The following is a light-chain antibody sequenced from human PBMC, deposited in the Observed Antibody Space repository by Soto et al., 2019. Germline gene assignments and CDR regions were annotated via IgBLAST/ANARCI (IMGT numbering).Light chain of an antibody. V-gene: IGLV2-14*01. CDR1: SSDVGGYNY. CDR2: EVS. J-gene: IGLJ1*01. CDR3: SSYTSSSTLYV. Sequence: QYALTQPASVSGSPGQSITISCTGNSSDVGGYNYVSWYQQHPGKAPKLMIYEVSNRPSGVSNRFSGSKSGNTASLTISGLQAEDEADYYCSSYTSSSTLYVFGTGTKVTVL.